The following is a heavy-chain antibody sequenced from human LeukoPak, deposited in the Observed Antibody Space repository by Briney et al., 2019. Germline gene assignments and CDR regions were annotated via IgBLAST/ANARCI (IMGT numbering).Heavy chain of an antibody. V-gene: IGHV5-51*01. J-gene: IGHJ4*02. CDR3: ASNRGYTYGYYFVY. CDR2: IYPGDSDT. Sequence: GESLKISCKCSGYIFTSYWIGWVRQLPGKGLEWMGIIYPGDSDTRYSSSFQGQVTISADKSISTAYLQWSSLKASDTAMYYCASNRGYTYGYYFVYWGQGTLVTVSS. CDR1: GYIFTSYW. D-gene: IGHD5-18*01.